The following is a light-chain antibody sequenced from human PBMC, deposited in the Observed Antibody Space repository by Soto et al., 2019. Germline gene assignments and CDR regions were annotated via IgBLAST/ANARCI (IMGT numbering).Light chain of an antibody. V-gene: IGKV1-33*01. CDR3: QQFDSLPIT. Sequence: DIQMTQSPSSLSASVGDRVTITCQASQDITNYLNWYQQKPGKAPRLLVYDGSNLDTGVPSRFSGSGSGPHFSFPISSLHPEDLATYYCQQFDSLPITFGQGTRLE. CDR2: DGS. J-gene: IGKJ5*01. CDR1: QDITNY.